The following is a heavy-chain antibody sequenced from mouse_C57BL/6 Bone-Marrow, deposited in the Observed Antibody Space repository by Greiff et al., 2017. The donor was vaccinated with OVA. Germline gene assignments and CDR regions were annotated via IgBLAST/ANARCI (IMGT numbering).Heavy chain of an antibody. CDR3: TTEGKDSFDY. CDR2: IDPENGDT. Sequence: VQLQQSGAELVRPGASVKLSCTASGFNIKDDYMHWVKQRPEQGLEWIGWIDPENGDTEYASKFQGKATITADTSSNTAYLQLSSLTSEDTAVYYCTTEGKDSFDYWGQGTTLTVSS. CDR1: GFNIKDDY. V-gene: IGHV14-4*01. J-gene: IGHJ2*01.